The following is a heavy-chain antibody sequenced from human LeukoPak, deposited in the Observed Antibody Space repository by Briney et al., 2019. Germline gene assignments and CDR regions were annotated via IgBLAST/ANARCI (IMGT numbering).Heavy chain of an antibody. D-gene: IGHD3-3*01. Sequence: ASVKVSCKASGYTFTSYGISWVRQAPGQGLEWMGWISAYNGNTNYAQKLQGRVTMTTDTSTSTAYMALRSLRSDDTAVYYCARDYSMEWAFDIWGQGTMVTVSS. CDR3: ARDYSMEWAFDI. CDR1: GYTFTSYG. V-gene: IGHV1-18*01. CDR2: ISAYNGNT. J-gene: IGHJ3*02.